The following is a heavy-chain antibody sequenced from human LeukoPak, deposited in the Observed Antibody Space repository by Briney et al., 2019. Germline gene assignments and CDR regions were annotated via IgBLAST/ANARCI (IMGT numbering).Heavy chain of an antibody. CDR3: ARVRRNDYYDRSGYYYRWFDP. CDR1: GGSVSSGDYC. CDR2: IYYSGST. D-gene: IGHD3-22*01. Sequence: SEALSLTCTVSGGSVSSGDYCWSWIRQPPGKGLEWIGCIYYSGSTNYNPSLKSRVTVSVDTSKNQFSLRLSSVTAADTAVYYCARVRRNDYYDRSGYYYRWFDPWGQGTLVTVSS. J-gene: IGHJ5*02. V-gene: IGHV4-61*08.